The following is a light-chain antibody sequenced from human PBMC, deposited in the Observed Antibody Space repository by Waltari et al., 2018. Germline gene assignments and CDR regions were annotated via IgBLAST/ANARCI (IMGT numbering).Light chain of an antibody. CDR3: SSKTSSSTVV. CDR1: STAAGCYNF. J-gene: IGLJ2*01. Sequence: QSALTHPASVSGSPGQSITISRPGTSTAAGCYNFVSWYQHHPGKAPKLLVFDVSNRPSGASNRFSGSKSGNTASLTIAGLQAGDEADYYCSSKTSSSTVVFGGGTKLTVL. V-gene: IGLV2-14*03. CDR2: DVS.